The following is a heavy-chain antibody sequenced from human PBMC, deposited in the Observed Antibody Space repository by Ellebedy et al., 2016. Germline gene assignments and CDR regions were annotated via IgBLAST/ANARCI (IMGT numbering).Heavy chain of an antibody. D-gene: IGHD3-10*01. CDR1: GFIFSAYW. J-gene: IGHJ4*02. Sequence: HTGGSLRLSCAASGFIFSAYWMHWVRQAPGKGLVWVSRINTDGSSTAYADSVKGRFTISRDNAKNTLYLQMNSLRAEDTAVYYCARSDHYRLDYWGQGALVTVSS. CDR2: INTDGSST. CDR3: ARSDHYRLDY. V-gene: IGHV3-74*01.